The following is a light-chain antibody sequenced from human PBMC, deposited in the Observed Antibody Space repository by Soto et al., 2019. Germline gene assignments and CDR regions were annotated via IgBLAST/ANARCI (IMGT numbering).Light chain of an antibody. CDR2: EGS. V-gene: IGLV2-23*01. CDR3: CSYAGSSTSAV. Sequence: QSALTQPASVSGSPGQSITISCTGTSSDVGSYNLVSWYQQHPGKAPKLMIYEGSKRPSGVSNRFSGSKSGNTASLTISGLQAEDEADYYCCSYAGSSTSAVFGGRTKLTVL. CDR1: SSDVGSYNL. J-gene: IGLJ2*01.